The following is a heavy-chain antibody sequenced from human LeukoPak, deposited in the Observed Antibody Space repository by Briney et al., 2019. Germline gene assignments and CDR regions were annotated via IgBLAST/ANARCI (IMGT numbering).Heavy chain of an antibody. CDR3: ARGYYYDSSL. CDR1: GDSISYFY. D-gene: IGHD3-22*01. Sequence: PSETLSLTCSVSGDSISYFYWSWIRQAAGKGLEWIGRISGSGSTDYNASLKSRVTMSVDTSKSQLSLKVISVTAADTAVYYCARGYYYDSSLWGKGTTVTVSS. V-gene: IGHV4-4*07. CDR2: ISGSGST. J-gene: IGHJ6*04.